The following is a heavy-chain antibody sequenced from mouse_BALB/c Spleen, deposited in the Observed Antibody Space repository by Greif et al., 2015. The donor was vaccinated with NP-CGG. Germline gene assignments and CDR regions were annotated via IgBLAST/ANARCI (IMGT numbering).Heavy chain of an antibody. J-gene: IGHJ3*01. CDR1: GFTFSSYT. CDR2: ISNGGGST. CDR3: ARRMGAY. Sequence: EVQLVESGGGLVQPGGSLKLSCAASGFTFSSYTMSWVRQTPEKRLEWVAYISNGGGSTYYPDTVKGRFTISRDNAKNTLYLQMSSLKSEDTATYYCARRMGAYWGQGTLVTVSA. V-gene: IGHV5-12-2*01.